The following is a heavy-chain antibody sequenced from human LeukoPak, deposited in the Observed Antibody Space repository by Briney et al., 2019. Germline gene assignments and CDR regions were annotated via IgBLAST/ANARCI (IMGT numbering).Heavy chain of an antibody. CDR2: IYYSGST. Sequence: SETLSLTCTVSGGSISSYYWSWIRQPPGKGLEWIGYIYYSGSTNYNPSLKSRVTISVDTSRNQFSLKLSSVTAADTAVYYCAREIYGGTGYWGQGTLVTVSS. J-gene: IGHJ4*02. V-gene: IGHV4-59*01. CDR1: GGSISSYY. D-gene: IGHD4-23*01. CDR3: AREIYGGTGY.